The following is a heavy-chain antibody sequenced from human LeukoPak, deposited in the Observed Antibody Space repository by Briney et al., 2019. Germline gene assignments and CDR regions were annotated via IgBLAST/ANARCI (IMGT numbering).Heavy chain of an antibody. Sequence: SETLSLTCAVYGGSLNGHYWSWIRQPPGKGLEWIGEINDSESTNYKPSLMSRVTISVDTSKNQFSLKLTSVTAADTAVYYCARGGQGRIAVADGGFDYWGQGTLVTVSS. CDR1: GGSLNGHY. D-gene: IGHD6-19*01. V-gene: IGHV4-34*01. CDR3: ARGGQGRIAVADGGFDY. J-gene: IGHJ4*02. CDR2: INDSEST.